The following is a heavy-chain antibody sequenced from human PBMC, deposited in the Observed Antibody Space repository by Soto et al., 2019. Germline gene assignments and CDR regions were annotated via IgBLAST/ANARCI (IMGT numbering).Heavy chain of an antibody. V-gene: IGHV1-2*04. D-gene: IGHD6-19*01. CDR3: AATRISIAVAGETEYYFDY. CDR1: GYIFTGYY. CDR2: INPNSGDT. J-gene: IGHJ4*02. Sequence: ASVKVSCKATGYIFTGYYMHWVRQAPGQGLEWMGWINPNSGDTNYTQEFQGWVTTTTDAYISTAYMELSRPRSDDTTVYYCAATRISIAVAGETEYYFDYWGQGAPVTVA.